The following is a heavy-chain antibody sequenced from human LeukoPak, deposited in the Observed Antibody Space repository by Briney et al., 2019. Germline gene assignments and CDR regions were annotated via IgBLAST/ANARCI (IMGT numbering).Heavy chain of an antibody. D-gene: IGHD6-13*01. CDR2: MSHNGVKD. CDR3: AQEGIAVPHLTRGYFNL. Sequence: GGSLRLSCAASGFTFGSYGMHWVRQAPGKGLQWVALMSHNGVKDSYEDSVKGRFTISRDNSKNTLYLQMNSLRTEDTAVYYCAQEGIAVPHLTRGYFNLWGRGSLVTVSS. V-gene: IGHV3-30*18. J-gene: IGHJ2*01. CDR1: GFTFGSYG.